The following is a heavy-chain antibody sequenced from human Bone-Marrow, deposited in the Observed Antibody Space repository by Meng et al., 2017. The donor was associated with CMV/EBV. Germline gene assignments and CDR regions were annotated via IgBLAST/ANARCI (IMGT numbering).Heavy chain of an antibody. V-gene: IGHV3-64*02. CDR2: ISGNGGST. CDR1: GFTFSSYA. Sequence: ESLKISCAASGFTFSSYAMHWVRQAPGKGLESVSAISGNGGSTYYADSVKGRFTISRDNSKNTLSLQMGSLRAEDMAVYYCAREVKEGGSFDYWGQGTLVTVSS. CDR3: AREVKEGGSFDY. J-gene: IGHJ4*02. D-gene: IGHD1-26*01.